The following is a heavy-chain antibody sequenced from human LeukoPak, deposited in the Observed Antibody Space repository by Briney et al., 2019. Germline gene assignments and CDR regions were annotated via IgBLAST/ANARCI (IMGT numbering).Heavy chain of an antibody. CDR3: ARNIGARPLDN. CDR2: IYHSGST. V-gene: IGHV4-38-2*02. Sequence: SETLSLTCTVSGYSISSGYYWGWIRQPPGKGLEWIGSIYHSGSTYYNPSLKSRVTISVDTSKNQFSLKLNSVTAADTAVYYCARNIGARPLDNWGQGTLVTVSS. D-gene: IGHD1-14*01. CDR1: GYSISSGYY. J-gene: IGHJ4*02.